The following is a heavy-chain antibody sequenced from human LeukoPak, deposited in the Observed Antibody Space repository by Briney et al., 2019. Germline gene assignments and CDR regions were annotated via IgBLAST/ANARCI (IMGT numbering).Heavy chain of an antibody. CDR1: GFTFSSYA. CDR3: AKYLGSGSAFDY. D-gene: IGHD3-10*01. J-gene: IGHJ4*02. Sequence: PGGSLRLSCAASGFTFSSYAMSWVRQAPGKGLEWVSTISGSGGSTYHADSVKGRFTISRDNSKNTLYLQMNSLRAEDTAVYYCAKYLGSGSAFDYWGQGTLVTVSS. V-gene: IGHV3-23*01. CDR2: ISGSGGST.